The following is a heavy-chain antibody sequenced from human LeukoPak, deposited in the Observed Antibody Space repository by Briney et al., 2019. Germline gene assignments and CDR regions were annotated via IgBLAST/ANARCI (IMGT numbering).Heavy chain of an antibody. CDR1: GFTFSRYS. CDR2: ISNNGGST. V-gene: IGHV3-64*01. J-gene: IGHJ4*02. D-gene: IGHD6-6*01. Sequence: TGGSLRLSCAASGFTFSRYSMHWVRQAPGMGLEYVSAISNNGGSTYYAKSVKGRFTISRDNSKNTLYLQMGSLRAEDMAVYYCARTSIAAREADYWGQGTLVTVSS. CDR3: ARTSIAAREADY.